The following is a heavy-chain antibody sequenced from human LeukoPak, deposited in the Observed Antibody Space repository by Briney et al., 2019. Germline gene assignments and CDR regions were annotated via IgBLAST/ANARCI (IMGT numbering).Heavy chain of an antibody. D-gene: IGHD1-26*01. V-gene: IGHV3-64D*06. CDR1: GFTFSSYA. J-gene: IGHJ4*02. CDR2: ISSNGGST. CDR3: VKARELWFDY. Sequence: GGSLRLSCSASGFTFSSYAMHWVRQAPGKGLEYVSAISSNGGSTYYADSVKGRFTISRDNSKNTPYLQMSSLRAEDTAVYYCVKARELWFDYWGQGTLVTVSS.